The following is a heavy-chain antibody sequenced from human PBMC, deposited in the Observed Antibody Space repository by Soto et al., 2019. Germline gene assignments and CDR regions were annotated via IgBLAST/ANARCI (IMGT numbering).Heavy chain of an antibody. CDR2: IRSKAYGGTT. CDR3: TSFYGSGSFDY. V-gene: IGHV3-49*04. D-gene: IGHD3-10*01. Sequence: AGGSLRLSCTASGFTFGDYAMTWVRQAPGKGLEWVGFIRSKAYGGTTEYAASVKGTFTISRDDSKSIAYLQMNSLKTEDTAVYYCTSFYGSGSFDYWGQGTLVTVSS. CDR1: GFTFGDYA. J-gene: IGHJ4*02.